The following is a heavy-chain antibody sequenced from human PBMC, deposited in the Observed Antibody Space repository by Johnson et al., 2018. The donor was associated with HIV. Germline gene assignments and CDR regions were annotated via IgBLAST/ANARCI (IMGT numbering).Heavy chain of an antibody. Sequence: EKLVESGGGVVRPGGSLRLSCVASGFTFDDYGMSWVRQAPGKGLEWVSGINWNGGSTGYADSVKGRFTISRDNAKNSLYLQMNSLRAEDTALYYCARVVMITFGGVIALDAFDIWGQGTMVTVSS. CDR2: INWNGGST. J-gene: IGHJ3*02. CDR3: ARVVMITFGGVIALDAFDI. V-gene: IGHV3-20*04. D-gene: IGHD3-16*02. CDR1: GFTFDDYG.